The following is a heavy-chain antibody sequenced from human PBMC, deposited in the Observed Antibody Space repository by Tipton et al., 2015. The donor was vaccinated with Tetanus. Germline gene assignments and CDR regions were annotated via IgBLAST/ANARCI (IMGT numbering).Heavy chain of an antibody. V-gene: IGHV5-51*01. Sequence: QLVQSGAEVRKPGESLKISCQTSGYTFANYWIGWVRQMPGRGLEWVGIIYPGDADTRYSPSFQGRVTISPDTSISTAYLQWSSLKASDTAIYYCARLQYRTFHSSSGYWGQGTLVTVSS. CDR1: GYTFANYW. CDR3: ARLQYRTFHSSSGY. D-gene: IGHD6-6*01. J-gene: IGHJ4*02. CDR2: IYPGDADT.